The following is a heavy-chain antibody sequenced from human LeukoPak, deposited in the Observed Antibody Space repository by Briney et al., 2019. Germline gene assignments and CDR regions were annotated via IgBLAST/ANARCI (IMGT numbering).Heavy chain of an antibody. J-gene: IGHJ6*03. Sequence: SETLSLTCAVYGGSFSGYYWSWIRQPPGKGLEWIGEINHSGSTNYNPSLKSRVTISVDTSKNQFSLKLSSVTAADTAVYYCARTREDFWSGYPHYYYYTDVWGKGTTVTVSS. CDR2: INHSGST. CDR1: GGSFSGYY. D-gene: IGHD3-3*01. V-gene: IGHV4-34*01. CDR3: ARTREDFWSGYPHYYYYTDV.